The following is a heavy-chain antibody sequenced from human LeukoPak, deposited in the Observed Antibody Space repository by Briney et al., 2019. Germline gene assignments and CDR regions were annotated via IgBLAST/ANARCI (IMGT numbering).Heavy chain of an antibody. CDR3: ARGCPDSYDYVWGSYRYYFDY. CDR2: INHSGST. CDR1: GGSFSGYY. D-gene: IGHD3-16*02. Sequence: PSETLSLTCAVYGGSFSGYYWSWIRQPPGKGLEWIGEINHSGSTNYNPSLKSRVTISVDTSKNQFSLKLSSVTAADTAVYYCARGCPDSYDYVWGSYRYYFDYWGQGTLVTVSS. J-gene: IGHJ4*02. V-gene: IGHV4-34*01.